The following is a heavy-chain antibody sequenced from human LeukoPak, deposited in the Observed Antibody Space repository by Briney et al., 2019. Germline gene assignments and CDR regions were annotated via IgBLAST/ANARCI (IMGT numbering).Heavy chain of an antibody. CDR3: AKEGLLWFGELDY. D-gene: IGHD3-10*01. V-gene: IGHV3-33*06. Sequence: GRSLRLSCAASGFTFSSCGMHWVRQAPGKGLEWVAVIWYDGSNKYYADSVKGRFTISRDNSKNTLYLQMNSLRAEDTAVYYCAKEGLLWFGELDYWGQGTLVTVSS. CDR2: IWYDGSNK. CDR1: GFTFSSCG. J-gene: IGHJ4*02.